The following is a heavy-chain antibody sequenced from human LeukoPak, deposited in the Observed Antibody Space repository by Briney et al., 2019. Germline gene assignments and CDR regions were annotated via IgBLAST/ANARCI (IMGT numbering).Heavy chain of an antibody. Sequence: ASAKVSCKASGFTLTSYGITWVRQAPGQGLEWMGWISAYHGSTNYAQKFQDRLTMTTDTSTNTAYMELRSLASNDTALYYCARGERYSTSSSGLDYWGQGTLVTVSS. CDR2: ISAYHGST. CDR1: GFTLTSYG. D-gene: IGHD6-6*01. J-gene: IGHJ4*02. CDR3: ARGERYSTSSSGLDY. V-gene: IGHV1-18*01.